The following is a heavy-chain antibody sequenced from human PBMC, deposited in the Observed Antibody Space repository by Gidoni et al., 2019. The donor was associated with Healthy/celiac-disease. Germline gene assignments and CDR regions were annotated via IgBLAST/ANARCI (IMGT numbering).Heavy chain of an antibody. CDR3: ARNLAVAGTQFDY. D-gene: IGHD6-19*01. V-gene: IGHV4-39*01. J-gene: IGHJ4*02. CDR2: IYYSGST. Sequence: QLQLQESGPGLAKPSETLSLTCTVSGGSISSSSYYWGWIRQPPGKGLEWIGSIYYSGSTYYNPSLKSRVTISVDTSKNQFSLKLSSVTAADTAVYYCARNLAVAGTQFDYWGQGTLVTVSS. CDR1: GGSISSSSYY.